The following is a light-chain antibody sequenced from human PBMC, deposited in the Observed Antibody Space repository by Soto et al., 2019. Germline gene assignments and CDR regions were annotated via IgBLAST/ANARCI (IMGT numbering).Light chain of an antibody. CDR3: QSHDTSLSGYV. V-gene: IGLV1-40*01. CDR2: GNT. Sequence: QPVLTQPPSVSGAPGQRVTISCTGNSSNIGAGYDVHWYQQLPGTAPKLLIYGNTNRPSGVPDRFSGSKSGTSASLAITGLQAEDEADYYCQSHDTSLSGYVFGTGTKLTVL. J-gene: IGLJ1*01. CDR1: SSNIGAGYD.